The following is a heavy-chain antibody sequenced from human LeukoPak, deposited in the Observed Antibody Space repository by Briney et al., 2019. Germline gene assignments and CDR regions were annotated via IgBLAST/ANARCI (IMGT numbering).Heavy chain of an antibody. Sequence: TLSLTCTVSGGSISSYYWSWIRQPPGKALEWLALIYWDDDKRYSPSLKSRLTITKDTSKNQVVLTMTNMDPVDTATYYCAHSPYDIYQFDYWGQGTLVTVSS. CDR1: GGSISSYYW. V-gene: IGHV2-5*08. D-gene: IGHD3-9*01. CDR2: IYWDDDK. J-gene: IGHJ4*02. CDR3: AHSPYDIYQFDY.